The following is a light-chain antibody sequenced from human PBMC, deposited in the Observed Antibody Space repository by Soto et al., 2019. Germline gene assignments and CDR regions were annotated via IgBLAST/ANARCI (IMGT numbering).Light chain of an antibody. J-gene: IGKJ5*01. CDR2: DVS. CDR1: QSINAW. Sequence: DIQMTQAPSTLSASVGDRVTITCRASQSINAWLAWYQQKPGKAPKLLIYDVSTLDSGVPSRFSGSASGTEFTLTISYLEPEDFAVYYCQQYGSSPITFGQGTRLEIK. CDR3: QQYGSSPIT. V-gene: IGKV1-5*01.